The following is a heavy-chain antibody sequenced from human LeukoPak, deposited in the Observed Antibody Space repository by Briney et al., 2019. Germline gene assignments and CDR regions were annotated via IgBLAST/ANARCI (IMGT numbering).Heavy chain of an antibody. CDR2: IYPGDSDT. V-gene: IGHV5-51*01. J-gene: IGHJ3*02. D-gene: IGHD3-22*01. CDR1: GYSFTSYW. CDR3: ARPRAQSYYDSSGFRTPDAFDI. Sequence: GESLQISCKASGYSFTSYWIGWVRQLPGKGLEWMGIIYPGDSDTRYSPSFQGQVTISADKSISTAYLQWSSLKATDTAMYYCARPRAQSYYDSSGFRTPDAFDIWGQGTMVTVSS.